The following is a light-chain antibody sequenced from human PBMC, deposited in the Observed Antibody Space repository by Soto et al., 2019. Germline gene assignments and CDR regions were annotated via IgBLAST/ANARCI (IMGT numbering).Light chain of an antibody. CDR1: SNDVGKYNL. CDR3: CSYAGSSTVV. V-gene: IGLV2-23*02. Sequence: QSALTQPASVSGPPGKSLTTSCPGTSNDVGKYNLVSWYQHHPGKAPKLMIYDVTNRPSGVSNRFSGSKSGNTASLTISGLQAEDEGDYYCCSYAGSSTVVLGGGTKLTVL. J-gene: IGLJ2*01. CDR2: DVT.